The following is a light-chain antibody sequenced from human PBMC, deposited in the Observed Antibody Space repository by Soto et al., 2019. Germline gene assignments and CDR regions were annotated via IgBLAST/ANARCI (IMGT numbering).Light chain of an antibody. V-gene: IGKV3-15*01. Sequence: EIVMPQSPATLSVSPGERPPLSCRASQSVSSNLAWYQQKPGQAPRLLIYGASTRATGIPARFSGSGSGTEFTLTISSLQSEDFTVYYCQQYNNWPPAFGQGTKVDIK. CDR2: GAS. J-gene: IGKJ1*01. CDR1: QSVSSN. CDR3: QQYNNWPPA.